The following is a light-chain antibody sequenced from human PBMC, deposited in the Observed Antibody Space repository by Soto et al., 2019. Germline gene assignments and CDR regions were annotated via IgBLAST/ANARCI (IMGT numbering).Light chain of an antibody. V-gene: IGKV3-15*01. J-gene: IGKJ5*01. CDR2: GAS. Sequence: EIVMTPSPATLSVSPGERATVSCRASQSVSNKLAWYQQKPGQAPRLLIYGASTRASGITARFSGSGSGTEFTLTISSLQSEDFALYYCQQYNNWPKITFGQGTRLEIK. CDR1: QSVSNK. CDR3: QQYNNWPKIT.